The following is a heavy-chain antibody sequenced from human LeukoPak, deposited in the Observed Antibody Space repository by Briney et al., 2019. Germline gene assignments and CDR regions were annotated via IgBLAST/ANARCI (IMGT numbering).Heavy chain of an antibody. Sequence: GGSLRLSCAASGNYWMHWVRQVPGKGLVWVSHINSDGSWTSYADSVKGRFTISKDNAKNTVYLQMTSLRAEDTAVYYCVSFYETYWGRGTLVTVSS. D-gene: IGHD2/OR15-2a*01. CDR3: VSFYETY. J-gene: IGHJ4*02. V-gene: IGHV3-74*01. CDR1: GNYW. CDR2: INSDGSWT.